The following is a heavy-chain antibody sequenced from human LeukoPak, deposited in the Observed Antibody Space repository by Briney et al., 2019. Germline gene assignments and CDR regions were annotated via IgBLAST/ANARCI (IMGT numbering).Heavy chain of an antibody. CDR2: IYHSGST. CDR3: ARVNSDGDPGY. Sequence: SETLSLTCTVSGYSISSGYYWGWIRQPPGKGLEWIGSIYHSGSTYYNPSLKSRVTISVDTSKNQFSLKLSSVTAADTAVYYCARVNSDGDPGYWGQGTLVTVSS. J-gene: IGHJ4*02. D-gene: IGHD4-17*01. CDR1: GYSISSGYY. V-gene: IGHV4-38-2*02.